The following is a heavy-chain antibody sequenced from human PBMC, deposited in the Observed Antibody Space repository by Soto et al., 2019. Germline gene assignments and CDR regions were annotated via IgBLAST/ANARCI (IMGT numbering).Heavy chain of an antibody. CDR2: MTGNGRSK. D-gene: IGHD2-2*01. Sequence: GGSLRLSCAASGFTFSSYDMSWVRQAPGKGLEWVSAMTGNGRSKYYADSVKGRFTISRDNSKNTLYLQMNSLRAEDTAVYYCAKDRSSSWIFVFDYWGQGTLVTVSS. V-gene: IGHV3-23*01. CDR1: GFTFSSYD. CDR3: AKDRSSSWIFVFDY. J-gene: IGHJ4*02.